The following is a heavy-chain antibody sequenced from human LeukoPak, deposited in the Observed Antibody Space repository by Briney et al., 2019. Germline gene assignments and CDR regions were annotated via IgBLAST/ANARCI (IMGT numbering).Heavy chain of an antibody. J-gene: IGHJ6*02. CDR2: ISSSSSYI. CDR1: GFTVSSYS. Sequence: PGGSLRLSCAASGFTVSSYSMNWVRQAPGKGLEWVSSISSSSSYIYYADSVKGRFTISRDNAKNSLYLQMNSLRAEDTAVYHCARDLFSPYYYGKDFWGQGTTVTVSS. CDR3: ARDLFSPYYYGKDF. V-gene: IGHV3-21*01. D-gene: IGHD3-9*01.